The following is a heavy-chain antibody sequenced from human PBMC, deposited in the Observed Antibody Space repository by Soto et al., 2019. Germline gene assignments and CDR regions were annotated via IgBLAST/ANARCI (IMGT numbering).Heavy chain of an antibody. CDR1: GGSITSVDYY. CDR3: TRESDVVSRAWAFDI. CDR2: IYYSGST. V-gene: IGHV4-31*03. D-gene: IGHD2-21*01. Sequence: QVQLQESGPGLVKPSQTLSLTCTVSGGSITSVDYYWSWIRQHPGKGLEWIGYIYYSGSTYYNPSLQCRVTISVDASKNQFSLKLSSVTAADTAVYYCTRESDVVSRAWAFDIWGQGTMVTVSS. J-gene: IGHJ3*02.